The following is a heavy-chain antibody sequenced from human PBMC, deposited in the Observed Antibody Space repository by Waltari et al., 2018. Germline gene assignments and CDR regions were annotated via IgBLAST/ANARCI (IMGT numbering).Heavy chain of an antibody. V-gene: IGHV1-69*05. D-gene: IGHD1-26*01. CDR1: GGTFSRLA. CDR3: ARGSQGAGAYYGMDV. J-gene: IGHJ6*02. Sequence: QVPLVQSGAEVKKPGSSVKVSCKASGGTFSRLATSWVRQAPGQGLEWMGGIIPIFGTANYAQKFQGRVTITTDESTSTAYMELSSLRSEDTAVYYCARGSQGAGAYYGMDVWGQGTTVTVSS. CDR2: IIPIFGTA.